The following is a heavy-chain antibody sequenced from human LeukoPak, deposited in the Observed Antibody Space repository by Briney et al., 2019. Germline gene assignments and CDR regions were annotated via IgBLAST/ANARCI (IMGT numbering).Heavy chain of an antibody. D-gene: IGHD2-21*02. CDR3: ARSPAYCGGDCYVDY. Sequence: ASETLSLTCTVSGGSISSSSYYWGWIRQPPGKGLEWIGSIYYSGSTYYNPSLKSRVTISVDTSKNQFSLKLSSVTAADTAVYYCARSPAYCGGDCYVDYWGQGTLVTVSS. CDR1: GGSISSSSYY. J-gene: IGHJ4*02. V-gene: IGHV4-39*07. CDR2: IYYSGST.